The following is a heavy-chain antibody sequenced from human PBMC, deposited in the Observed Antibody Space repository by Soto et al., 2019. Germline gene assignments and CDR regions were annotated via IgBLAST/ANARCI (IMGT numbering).Heavy chain of an antibody. J-gene: IGHJ1*01. D-gene: IGHD3-10*01. CDR2: IYYSGST. V-gene: IGHV4-59*01. CDR1: GGSISSYY. Sequence: SETLSLTCTVSGGSISSYYWSWIRQPPGKGLEWIGYIYYSGSTNYNPSLKSRVTISVDTSKNRFSLKLSSVTAADTAVYYCAREQVDGSGSYPHWGQGTLVTVSS. CDR3: AREQVDGSGSYPH.